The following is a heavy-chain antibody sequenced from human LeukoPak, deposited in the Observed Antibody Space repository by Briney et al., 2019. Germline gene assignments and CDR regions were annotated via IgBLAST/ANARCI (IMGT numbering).Heavy chain of an antibody. CDR3: ARGSDGCSSTSCYTYYFDY. CDR2: LSGNEDSA. Sequence: GRSLRLSCAASGFTFSSYAIHWVRQAPGKGLEYVSGLSGNEDSAHYANSVKGRFIISRDNSKNTLYLQMGSLRAEDRAVYYCARGSDGCSSTSCYTYYFDYWGQGTLVTVSS. J-gene: IGHJ4*02. V-gene: IGHV3-64*01. CDR1: GFTFSSYA. D-gene: IGHD2-2*02.